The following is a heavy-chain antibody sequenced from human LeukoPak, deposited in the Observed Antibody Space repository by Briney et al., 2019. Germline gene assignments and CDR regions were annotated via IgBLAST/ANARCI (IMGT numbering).Heavy chain of an antibody. CDR2: INPSSGST. D-gene: IGHD3-3*01. CDR3: ARGHIYDFWSGYFDY. V-gene: IGHV1-46*01. Sequence: GASVKVSCKASGYTFTSYYMHWVRQAPGQGLEWMGIINPSSGSTSYAQKFQGRVTMTRDTSTSTVYMGLSSLRSEDTAVYYCARGHIYDFWSGYFDYWGQGTLVTVS. J-gene: IGHJ4*02. CDR1: GYTFTSYY.